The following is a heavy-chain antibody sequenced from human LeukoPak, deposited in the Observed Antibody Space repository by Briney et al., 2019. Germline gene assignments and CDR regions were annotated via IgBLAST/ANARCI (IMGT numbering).Heavy chain of an antibody. CDR3: ARENTTVDYWYFDL. CDR2: IRQDGSEK. V-gene: IGHV3-7*03. D-gene: IGHD4-23*01. CDR1: GFTFSSYW. Sequence: GGSLRLSCAASGFTFSSYWMSWVRQAPGKGLEWVANIRQDGSEKYYVDSVKGRFTISRDNAKNSLYLQMNSLRAEDTAVYYCARENTTVDYWYFDLWGRGTLVTVSS. J-gene: IGHJ2*01.